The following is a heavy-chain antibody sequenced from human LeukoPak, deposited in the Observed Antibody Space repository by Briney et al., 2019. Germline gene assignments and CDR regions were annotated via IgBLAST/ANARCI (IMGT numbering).Heavy chain of an antibody. V-gene: IGHV1-46*01. J-gene: IGHJ4*02. CDR2: INLGGSST. Sequence: GASVKVSCKASGYTFTSYNIHWVRQAPGQGLEWMGMINLGGSSTTYAQKFQDRVTMTRDTSTSTVYMELSSLRSEDTAVYYCARGGYGDYVAEGDYWGQGTLVTVSS. CDR1: GYTFTSYN. CDR3: ARGGYGDYVAEGDY. D-gene: IGHD4-17*01.